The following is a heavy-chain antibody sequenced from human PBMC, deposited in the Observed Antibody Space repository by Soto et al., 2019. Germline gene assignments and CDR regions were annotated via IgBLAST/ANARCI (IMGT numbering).Heavy chain of an antibody. D-gene: IGHD3-10*01. CDR1: GDSISRYY. CDR3: ARDQGGEFLKGSGMDV. V-gene: IGHV4-59*01. CDR2: IYYSGET. J-gene: IGHJ6*02. Sequence: QVQLQESGPGLLKPSETLSLTCTVSGDSISRYYWSWIRLSPGKGLEWIGYIYYSGETNYNPTVKSRVTISVDRTKNQFSLKLSSVIAADTAVYYCARDQGGEFLKGSGMDVWGQGTTVPVSS.